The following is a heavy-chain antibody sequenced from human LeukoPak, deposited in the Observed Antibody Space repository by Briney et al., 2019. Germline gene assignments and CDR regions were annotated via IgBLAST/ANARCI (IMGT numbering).Heavy chain of an antibody. Sequence: PGRSLRLSCAASGFTFDDYAMHWVRQATGKGPEWVSAIGTAGDTYYTGSVKGRFTISRENAKNSLYLQMNSLRAGDTAVYYCARVAKERVGGVYYFDYWGQGTLVTVSS. CDR3: ARVAKERVGGVYYFDY. D-gene: IGHD1-1*01. CDR2: IGTAGDT. V-gene: IGHV3-13*01. J-gene: IGHJ4*02. CDR1: GFTFDDYA.